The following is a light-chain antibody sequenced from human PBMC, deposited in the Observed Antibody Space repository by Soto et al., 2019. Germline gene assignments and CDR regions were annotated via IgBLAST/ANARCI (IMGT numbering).Light chain of an antibody. Sequence: QSVLTQPPSVSGAPGQRVTISCTGSSSNIGAGFDVHWYQQLPGTAPKLLIYGNTNRPSGVPDPVSGSKSGTSAALAITGLQVGDEADYFCQSFYLSPSGWIFGGGTKLTVL. V-gene: IGLV1-40*01. J-gene: IGLJ2*01. CDR1: SSNIGAGFD. CDR2: GNT. CDR3: QSFYLSPSGWI.